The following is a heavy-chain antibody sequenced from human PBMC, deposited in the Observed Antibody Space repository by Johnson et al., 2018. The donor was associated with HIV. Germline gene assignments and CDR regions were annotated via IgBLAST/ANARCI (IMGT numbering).Heavy chain of an antibody. V-gene: IGHV3-66*01. CDR3: TTDITMILVAKRADGAFSI. D-gene: IGHD3-22*01. Sequence: VQLVESGGGVVQPGRSLRLSCAASGFTVSSNYMSWVRQAPGKGLEWVSVIYSGGSTYYADSVKGRFTISRDNSKNTLYLQMNSLRAEDTAIYYCTTDITMILVAKRADGAFSIWGQGTMVTVSS. CDR1: GFTVSSNY. J-gene: IGHJ3*02. CDR2: IYSGGST.